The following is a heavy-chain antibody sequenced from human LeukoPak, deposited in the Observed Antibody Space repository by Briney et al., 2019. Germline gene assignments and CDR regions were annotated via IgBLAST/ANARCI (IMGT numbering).Heavy chain of an antibody. CDR3: AKYSLTRDCSSTGCYFVRLLSSN. J-gene: IGHJ4*02. Sequence: QPGRSLRLSCAASGFTFDDYAMHWVRQAPGKGLEWVSGISWNSGSIGYADSVKGRFTISRDNSKNTLYLQMNSLRAEDTAVYYCAKYSLTRDCSSTGCYFVRLLSSNWGQGTLVTVSS. CDR2: ISWNSGSI. V-gene: IGHV3-9*01. CDR1: GFTFDDYA. D-gene: IGHD2-2*01.